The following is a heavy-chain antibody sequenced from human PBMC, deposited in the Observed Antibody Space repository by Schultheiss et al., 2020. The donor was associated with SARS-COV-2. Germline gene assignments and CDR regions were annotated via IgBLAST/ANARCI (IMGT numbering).Heavy chain of an antibody. CDR1: GGSISSGDYY. Sequence: SETLSLTCTVSGGSISSGDYYWSWIRQPPGKGLVWIGYIYYSGSTYYNPSLKSRVTISVDTSKNQFSLKLSSVTAADTAVYYCARDTAMVIGYYYYGMDVWGQGTTVTVSS. V-gene: IGHV4-30-4*01. CDR2: IYYSGST. CDR3: ARDTAMVIGYYYYGMDV. J-gene: IGHJ6*02. D-gene: IGHD5-18*01.